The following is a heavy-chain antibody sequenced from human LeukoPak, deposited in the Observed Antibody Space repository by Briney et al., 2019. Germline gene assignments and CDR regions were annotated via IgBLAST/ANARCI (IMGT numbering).Heavy chain of an antibody. V-gene: IGHV1-69*13. CDR1: GGTFSSYA. Sequence: SVNVSCKASGGTFSSYAISWVRQAPGQGLEWMGGIIPIFGTANYAQKFQGRVTITADESTSTAYMELSSLRSEDTAVYYCARVRGRDGYNYGYWGQGTLVTVSS. D-gene: IGHD5-24*01. J-gene: IGHJ4*02. CDR3: ARVRGRDGYNYGY. CDR2: IIPIFGTA.